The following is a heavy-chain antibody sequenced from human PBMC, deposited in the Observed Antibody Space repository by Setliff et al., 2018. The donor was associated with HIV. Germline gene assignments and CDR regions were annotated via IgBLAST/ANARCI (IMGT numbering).Heavy chain of an antibody. Sequence: GASVKVSCKASGYTFNTYYVHWVRQAPGQGLEWMGLINPSGDFTFYAQKFQGRVIMTRDTSANTVYLEIRSLISEDTAVYYCARDSSTGFFSAAYWGQGALVPVSS. V-gene: IGHV1-46*02. CDR2: INPSGDFT. D-gene: IGHD6-19*01. CDR3: ARDSSTGFFSAAY. J-gene: IGHJ4*02. CDR1: GYTFNTYY.